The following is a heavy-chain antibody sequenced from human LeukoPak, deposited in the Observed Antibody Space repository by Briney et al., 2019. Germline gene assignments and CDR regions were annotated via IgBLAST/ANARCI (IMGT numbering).Heavy chain of an antibody. CDR1: GGSISNYY. J-gene: IGHJ6*03. V-gene: IGHV4-59*08. CDR2: TYYSGST. CDR3: ARAESSTSLFYYYYYMDV. Sequence: SETLSLTRTVSGGSISNYYWSWIRQPPGKGLEWIGYTYYSGSTSYNPSLKSRVTISVDTSKNQFSLKLSSVTAADTAVYYCARAESSTSLFYYYYYMDVWGKGTTVTVSS. D-gene: IGHD2-2*01.